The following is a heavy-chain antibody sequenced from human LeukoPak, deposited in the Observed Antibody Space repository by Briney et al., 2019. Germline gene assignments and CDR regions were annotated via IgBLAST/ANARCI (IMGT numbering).Heavy chain of an antibody. J-gene: IGHJ4*02. CDR3: ARDSDGNDY. D-gene: IGHD1-14*01. CDR1: GFTFSGFW. Sequence: GGSLRLSCAASGFTFSGFWMSWVRQAPGKGLEWMANIKQDGSEKYYVDSVKGRFTISRDNARNSLYLQMNNLRAEDTAVYYCARDSDGNDYWGQGTLVTVSS. V-gene: IGHV3-7*01. CDR2: IKQDGSEK.